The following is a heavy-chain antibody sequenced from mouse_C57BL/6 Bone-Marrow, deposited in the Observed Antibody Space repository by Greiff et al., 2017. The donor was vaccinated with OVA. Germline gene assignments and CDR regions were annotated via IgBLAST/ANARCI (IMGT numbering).Heavy chain of an antibody. CDR3: ASARITTVPSVAMDY. CDR1: GYTFTSYW. D-gene: IGHD1-1*01. CDR2: IDPSDSET. J-gene: IGHJ4*01. V-gene: IGHV1-52*01. Sequence: QVHVKQPGAELVRPGSSVKLSCKASGYTFTSYWMHWVKQRPIQGLEWIGNIDPSDSETHYNQKFKDKATLTVDKSSSTAYMQLSSLTSEDSAVYYCASARITTVPSVAMDYWGQGTSVTVSS.